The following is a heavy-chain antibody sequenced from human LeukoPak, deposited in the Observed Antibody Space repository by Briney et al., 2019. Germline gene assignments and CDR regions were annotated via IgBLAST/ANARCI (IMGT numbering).Heavy chain of an antibody. D-gene: IGHD4-23*01. V-gene: IGHV1-2*02. J-gene: IGHJ1*01. CDR3: ATILANSYHFQH. Sequence: ASVKVSCKASGYTFTGYYMHWVRQAPGQGLEWMGWINPNSGGTNYAQKFQGRVTMTRDTSISTAYMELSRLRSDDTAVHYCATILANSYHFQHWGQGTLVTVSS. CDR2: INPNSGGT. CDR1: GYTFTGYY.